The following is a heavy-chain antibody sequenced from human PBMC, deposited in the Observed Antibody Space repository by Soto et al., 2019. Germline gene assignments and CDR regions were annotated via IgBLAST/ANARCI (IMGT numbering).Heavy chain of an antibody. Sequence: QVQLQESGPGLVKPSQTLSLTCSVSGASTVSHYHWTWIRQPPGKGLEWMGYIFNSGTTFYNPSLTSRLSISMDTSGNHFSLELRYVTAADTAVYYCALALGPATGLYYWGQGTLVTVSS. CDR1: GASTVSHYH. CDR2: IFNSGTT. V-gene: IGHV4-31*02. J-gene: IGHJ4*02. D-gene: IGHD6-19*01. CDR3: ALALGPATGLYY.